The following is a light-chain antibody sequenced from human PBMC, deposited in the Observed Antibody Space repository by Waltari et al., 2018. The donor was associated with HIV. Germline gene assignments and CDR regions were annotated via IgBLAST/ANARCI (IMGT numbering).Light chain of an antibody. V-gene: IGLV2-14*03. CDR1: SSDLSTSVF. CDR3: SSYTTSNTGV. Sequence: QSALTQPASVSGSPGQSITISCSGTSSDLSTSVFVSWYQKPPAKALKLLIYDVTGRPSGVSTLFDVSKSGSTASLTISSIQADDEADYYCSSYTTSNTGVFGPGTKLSVL. J-gene: IGLJ3*02. CDR2: DVT.